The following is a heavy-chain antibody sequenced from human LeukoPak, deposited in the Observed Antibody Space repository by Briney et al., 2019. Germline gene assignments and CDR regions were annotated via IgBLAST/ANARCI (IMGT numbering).Heavy chain of an antibody. D-gene: IGHD3-3*01. J-gene: IGHJ4*02. Sequence: PGGSLRLSCAASGNYWMHWVRQAPGKGLEWVSSIRGESDYIYYRDSVKGRFTISRDNAKNSLYLQMNRLRVEDTAVYFCVREHYDFFLDYWGQGTLVTVSS. CDR2: IRGESDYI. CDR3: VREHYDFFLDY. V-gene: IGHV3-21*06. CDR1: GNYW.